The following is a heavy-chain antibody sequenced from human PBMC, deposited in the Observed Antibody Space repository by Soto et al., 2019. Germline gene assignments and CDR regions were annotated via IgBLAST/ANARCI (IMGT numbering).Heavy chain of an antibody. V-gene: IGHV1-8*01. D-gene: IGHD3-3*01. CDR1: GYTFTSYD. J-gene: IGHJ6*02. CDR2: MNPNNGNT. CDR3: ARQYYDFWSGYNYGMDV. Sequence: QVQLVQSGAEVKKPGASVKVSCKASGYTFTSYDINWVRQATGQGLEWMGWMNPNNGNTGCAQKFQGRVTMTRNTSISTAYMELSSLRSEDTAVYYCARQYYDFWSGYNYGMDVWGQGTTVTVSS.